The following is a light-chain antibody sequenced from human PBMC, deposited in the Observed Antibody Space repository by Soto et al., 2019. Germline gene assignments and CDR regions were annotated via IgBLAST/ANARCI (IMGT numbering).Light chain of an antibody. CDR3: QQDYKFLT. CDR1: QSVSSN. J-gene: IGKJ4*01. Sequence: EIVLTQSPATLSVSPGERATLSCRASQSVSSNLAWYQQKPGQAPRLLIYGASTKATGIPARFSGSGSGTEFTLTISSLQSEDFAVYYCQQDYKFLTFGGGTKVEIK. CDR2: GAS. V-gene: IGKV3-15*01.